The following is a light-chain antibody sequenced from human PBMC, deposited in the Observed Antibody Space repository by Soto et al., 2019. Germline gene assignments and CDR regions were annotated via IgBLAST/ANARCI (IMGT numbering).Light chain of an antibody. J-gene: IGKJ1*01. Sequence: EIGLTQSPGTLSLSPGERATLSCRASQSVSSYLAWYQQKPGQAPRLLMYDASTRATGIPARFSGSGSGTEFTLTISSLQSEDFAVYYCQQYNNWPPWTFGQGTKVDIK. CDR3: QQYNNWPPWT. V-gene: IGKV3D-15*01. CDR1: QSVSSY. CDR2: DAS.